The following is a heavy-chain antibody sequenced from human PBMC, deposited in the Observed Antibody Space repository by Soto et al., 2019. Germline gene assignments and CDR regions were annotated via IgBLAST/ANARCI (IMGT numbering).Heavy chain of an antibody. Sequence: ESGGGVVQPGRSLRLSCAASGFTFSSYAMHWVRQAPGKGLEWVAVISYDGSNKYYADSVKGRFTISRDNSKNTLYLQMNSLRAEDTAVYYCARASYDRFFDYWGQGTLVTVSS. CDR3: ARASYDRFFDY. D-gene: IGHD3-22*01. CDR2: ISYDGSNK. J-gene: IGHJ4*02. CDR1: GFTFSSYA. V-gene: IGHV3-30-3*01.